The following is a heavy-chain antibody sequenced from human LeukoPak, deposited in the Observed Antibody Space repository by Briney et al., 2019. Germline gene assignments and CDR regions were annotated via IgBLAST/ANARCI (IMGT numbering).Heavy chain of an antibody. V-gene: IGHV3-7*01. CDR3: ARDDCSSISCYHNWFDP. D-gene: IGHD2-2*01. J-gene: IGHJ5*02. CDR1: GFTFSSYW. Sequence: GGSLRLSCAASGFTFSSYWMSWVREAPGKGLEWVVNIKQDGSEKYYVDSVKGRFTISRDNAKNSLYLQMNSLRAEDTAVYYCARDDCSSISCYHNWFDPWGQGTLVTVSS. CDR2: IKQDGSEK.